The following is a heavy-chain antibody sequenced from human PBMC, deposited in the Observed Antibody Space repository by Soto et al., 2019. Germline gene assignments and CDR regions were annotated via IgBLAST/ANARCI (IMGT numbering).Heavy chain of an antibody. V-gene: IGHV4-31*03. J-gene: IGHJ4*02. CDR2: IYYSGST. Sequence: PSETLSLTCTVSGGSISSGGYYWSWIRQHPGEGLEWIGYIYYSGSTYYNPSLKSRVTISVDTSKNQFSLKLSSVTAADTAVYYCARDPGGVSDYWGQGTLVTVSS. CDR1: GGSISSGGYY. CDR3: ARDPGGVSDY. D-gene: IGHD3-16*01.